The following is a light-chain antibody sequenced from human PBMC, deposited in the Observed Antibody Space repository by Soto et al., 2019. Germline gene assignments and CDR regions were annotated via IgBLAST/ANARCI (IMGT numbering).Light chain of an antibody. Sequence: EIVMTQSPATLSVSPGERATLSCRASQSVSSNLAWYQQKPGQAPRLLIYDTSSRATGIPARFSGSGSGTEFTLTISSLQSEDSAVYYCQQYNNWPPLTFGGGTKVDI. J-gene: IGKJ4*01. V-gene: IGKV3-15*01. CDR3: QQYNNWPPLT. CDR2: DTS. CDR1: QSVSSN.